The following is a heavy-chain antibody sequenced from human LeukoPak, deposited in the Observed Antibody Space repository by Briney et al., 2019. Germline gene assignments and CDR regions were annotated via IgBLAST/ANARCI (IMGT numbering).Heavy chain of an antibody. CDR3: AIAYCGGDCYTDYYYGMDV. V-gene: IGHV1-69*13. J-gene: IGHJ6*02. D-gene: IGHD2-21*02. Sequence: EASVKVSCKASGYTFTSYGISWVRQAPGQGLEWMGGIIPIFGTANYAQKFQGRVTITADESTSTAYMELSSLRSEDTAVYYCAIAYCGGDCYTDYYYGMDVWGQGTTVTVSS. CDR1: GYTFTSYG. CDR2: IIPIFGTA.